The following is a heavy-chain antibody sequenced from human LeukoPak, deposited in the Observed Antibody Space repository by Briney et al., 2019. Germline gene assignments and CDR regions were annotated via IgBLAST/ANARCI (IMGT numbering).Heavy chain of an antibody. CDR2: IIPIFGTA. D-gene: IGHD4-17*01. V-gene: IGHV1-69*13. CDR3: ARASYGDYGGY. J-gene: IGHJ4*02. CDR1: GYTFTSYA. Sequence: SVKVSCKASGYTFTSYAMNWVRQAPGQGLEWMGGIIPIFGTANYAQKFQGRVTITADESTSTAYMGLSSLRSEDTAVYYCARASYGDYGGYWGQGTLVTVSS.